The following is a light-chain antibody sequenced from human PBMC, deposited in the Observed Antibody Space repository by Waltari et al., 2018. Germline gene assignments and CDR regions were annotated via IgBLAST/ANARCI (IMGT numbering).Light chain of an antibody. J-gene: IGKJ4*01. CDR2: GAS. Sequence: EIVMMQSPATLSVSPGERATLSCRASQSVSSNLAWYQQKPGQAPRLLIYGASTRATGIPARFSGSGSGTEFTLTISSLQSEDFAVYYCQQYNNWPWLTFGGGTKVEIK. CDR3: QQYNNWPWLT. V-gene: IGKV3-15*01. CDR1: QSVSSN.